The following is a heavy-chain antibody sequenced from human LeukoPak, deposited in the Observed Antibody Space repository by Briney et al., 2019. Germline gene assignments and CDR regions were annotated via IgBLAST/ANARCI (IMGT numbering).Heavy chain of an antibody. CDR2: INPNSGGT. J-gene: IGHJ4*02. CDR3: ARAMQLGNYFDY. Sequence: ASVKVSCKASGYTFTGYYMHWVRQAPGQGLEWMGWINPNSGGTNYAQKFQGRVTMTRDTSISTAYMELSRLRSDDTAVYYCARAMQLGNYFDYWGQGTLVTVSS. D-gene: IGHD6-6*01. V-gene: IGHV1-2*02. CDR1: GYTFTGYY.